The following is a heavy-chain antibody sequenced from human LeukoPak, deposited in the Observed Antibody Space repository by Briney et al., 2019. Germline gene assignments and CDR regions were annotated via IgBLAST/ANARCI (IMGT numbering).Heavy chain of an antibody. D-gene: IGHD6-19*01. Sequence: PGGSLRLSCAASGFTFSTYAMSWVRQAPGKGLEWVSSISGSAGSTYYADSVKGRFTISRDNSKNTLYVQMNSLRSEDTAVYYCAKEEAGSSGWYDYWGQGTLVTVSS. CDR1: GFTFSTYA. V-gene: IGHV3-23*01. J-gene: IGHJ4*02. CDR2: ISGSAGST. CDR3: AKEEAGSSGWYDY.